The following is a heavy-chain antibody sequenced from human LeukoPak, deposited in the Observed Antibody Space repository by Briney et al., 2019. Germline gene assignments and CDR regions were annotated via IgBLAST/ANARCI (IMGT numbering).Heavy chain of an antibody. CDR2: IYTSGST. J-gene: IGHJ4*02. CDR3: ARAEYYYDSSGYYGGPAALDY. V-gene: IGHV4-4*08. D-gene: IGHD3-22*01. Sequence: SETLSLTCTVSGGSIGSSYWSWIRQPPGKGLEWIGRIYTSGSTNYNPSLKSRVTISVDTSKNQFSLKLSSVTAADTAVYYCARAEYYYDSSGYYGGPAALDYWGQGTLVTVSS. CDR1: GGSIGSSY.